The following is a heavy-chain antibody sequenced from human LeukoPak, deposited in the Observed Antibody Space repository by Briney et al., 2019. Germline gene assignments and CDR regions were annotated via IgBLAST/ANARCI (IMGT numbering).Heavy chain of an antibody. CDR1: GFTFSRFW. D-gene: IGHD5-12*01. CDR2: IKQDGSEK. Sequence: PGGSLRLSCAASGFTFSRFWMSWARQAPGKGPEWVANIKQDGSEKYYVDSVKGRFTISRDNAKNSLYLQMNSLRAEDTAVFYCARDGTYTDYDPDFDIWGQGTLVTVSS. V-gene: IGHV3-7*04. J-gene: IGHJ4*02. CDR3: ARDGTYTDYDPDFDI.